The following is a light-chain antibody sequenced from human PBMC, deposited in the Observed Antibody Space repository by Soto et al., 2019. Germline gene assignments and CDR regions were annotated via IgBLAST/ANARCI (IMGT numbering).Light chain of an antibody. V-gene: IGKV2D-29*01. Sequence: DNVIPQTPLSLSVTPGPSSSNSCAARQMLLHSDGKTYLYWYXQKKGQPPQXLIYEVSNRFSGVPDRFSGSGSGTDFTLKLSRVEAEDGGVDYGMQRIQLPIPFGQGTRLEIK. CDR3: MQRIQLPIP. J-gene: IGKJ5*01. CDR2: EVS. CDR1: QMLLHSDGKTY.